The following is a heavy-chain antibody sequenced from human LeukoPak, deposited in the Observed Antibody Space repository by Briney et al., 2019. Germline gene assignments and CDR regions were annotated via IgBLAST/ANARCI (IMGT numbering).Heavy chain of an antibody. V-gene: IGHV3-7*04. Sequence: GGSVRLSCAASGFTLSTYWMSWARQAPGKGLEWVANIKQDGSEKYYVDSVKGRFTICRDNAKNSLFLQMNRLRAEDTAVYYCARMGYIDFWSQGTLVTVPS. CDR3: ARMGYIDF. CDR1: GFTLSTYW. D-gene: IGHD5-12*01. CDR2: IKQDGSEK. J-gene: IGHJ4*02.